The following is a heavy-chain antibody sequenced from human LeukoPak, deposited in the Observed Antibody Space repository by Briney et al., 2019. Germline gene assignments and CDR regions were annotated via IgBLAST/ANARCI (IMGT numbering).Heavy chain of an antibody. CDR1: GFTFGDYA. J-gene: IGHJ4*02. V-gene: IGHV3-49*03. CDR3: TKYDILTGPTRGDY. Sequence: PGGSLRLSCTASGFTFGDYAMSWFRQAPGKGLEWVGFIRSKAYGGTTEYAASVKGRFTISRDDSKSIAYLQMNSLKTEDTAVYYCTKYDILTGPTRGDYWGQGTLVTVSS. CDR2: IRSKAYGGTT. D-gene: IGHD3-9*01.